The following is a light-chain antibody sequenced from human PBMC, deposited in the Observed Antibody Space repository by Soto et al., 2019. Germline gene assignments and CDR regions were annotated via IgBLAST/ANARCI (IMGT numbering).Light chain of an antibody. V-gene: IGKV1D-13*01. J-gene: IGKJ3*01. CDR3: QHFNNYPIWIT. CDR1: QSISSA. Sequence: AIQLTQSPSSLSASVGDRVTITCRASQSISSALAWYQQKPGKAPKLLIYAASSLESGVPSRFSGSGSGTDFTLTISSLQPEDFATSYCQHFNNYPIWITFGPVTKVDIK. CDR2: AAS.